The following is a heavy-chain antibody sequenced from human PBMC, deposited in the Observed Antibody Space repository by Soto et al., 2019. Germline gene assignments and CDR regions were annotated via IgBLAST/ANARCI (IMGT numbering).Heavy chain of an antibody. CDR2: IYYSGST. D-gene: IGHD3-3*01. CDR1: GGSVSSYY. Sequence: SETLSLTCTVSGGSVSSYYWSWIRQSPGKGLEWIGYIYYSGSTKYKPSLKSRVTMSVDTSKNQFSLKVSSATAADTAVYYCASFSNRQHGLCYPDYWCLGALVTVSS. V-gene: IGHV4-59*08. J-gene: IGHJ4*03. CDR3: ASFSNRQHGLCYPDY.